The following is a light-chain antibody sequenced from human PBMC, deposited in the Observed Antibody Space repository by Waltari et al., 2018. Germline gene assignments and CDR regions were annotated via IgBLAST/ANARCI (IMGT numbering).Light chain of an antibody. Sequence: IVMTQSPDSLGVSLRERATINFKSSQSVLYSSNSRNCLAWFQQRPGQPPKLLIYWASTRESGVPDRFSGSGSGTDFTLTISSLQAEDVAIYYCQQYYTTPYTFGQGTKLDIK. J-gene: IGKJ2*01. CDR3: QQYYTTPYT. CDR1: QSVLYSSNSRNC. V-gene: IGKV4-1*01. CDR2: WAS.